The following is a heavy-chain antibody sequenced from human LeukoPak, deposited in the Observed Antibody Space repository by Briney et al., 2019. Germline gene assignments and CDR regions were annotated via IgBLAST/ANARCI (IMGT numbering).Heavy chain of an antibody. CDR2: ISSSSSTI. V-gene: IGHV3-48*01. D-gene: IGHD6-13*01. CDR3: ARGLPGGFVGFSSSWYPLDY. J-gene: IGHJ4*02. Sequence: AGRSLRLSCAASGFTFSSYSMNWVRQAPGKGLEWVSYISSSSSTIYYADSVKGRFTISRDNSKNTLFLQMNSLRAEDTAVYYCARGLPGGFVGFSSSWYPLDYWGQGALVTVSS. CDR1: GFTFSSYS.